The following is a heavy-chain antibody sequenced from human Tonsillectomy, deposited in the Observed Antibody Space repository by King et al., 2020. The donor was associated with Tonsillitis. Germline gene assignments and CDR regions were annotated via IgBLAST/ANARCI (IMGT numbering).Heavy chain of an antibody. CDR3: ARVLIAAAGLYYYGMDV. CDR1: GYTFIGYD. Sequence: QLVQSGAEVKKPGASVKVSCKASGYTFIGYDIHWVRQAPGQGLEWRGWINPNSGGTKYAQQFQGRVTMTRDTSISTAYMELSRLKSDDTAVYYCARVLIAAAGLYYYGMDVWGKGTTVTVSS. CDR2: INPNSGGT. J-gene: IGHJ6*04. V-gene: IGHV1-2*02. D-gene: IGHD6-13*01.